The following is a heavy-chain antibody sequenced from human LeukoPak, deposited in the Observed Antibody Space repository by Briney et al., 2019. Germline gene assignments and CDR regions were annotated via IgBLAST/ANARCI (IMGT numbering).Heavy chain of an antibody. CDR3: ARVNEQYQLPKSNWFDP. V-gene: IGHV4-30-4*01. J-gene: IGHJ5*02. CDR2: IYYSGST. D-gene: IGHD2-2*01. CDR1: GGSISSGDYY. Sequence: PSETLSLTCTVSGGSISSGDYYWSWLRQPPGKGLEWIGYIYYSGSTYYNPSLKSRVTISVDTSKNQFSLKLSSVTAADTAVYYCARVNEQYQLPKSNWFDPWGQGTLVTVSS.